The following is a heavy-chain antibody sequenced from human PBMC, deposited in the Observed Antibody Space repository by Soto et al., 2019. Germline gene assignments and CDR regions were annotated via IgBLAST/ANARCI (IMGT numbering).Heavy chain of an antibody. CDR2: IYHSGST. CDR1: GGSISSSNW. J-gene: IGHJ4*02. V-gene: IGHV4-4*02. Sequence: TSETLSLTCAVSGGSISSSNWWSWVRQPPGKGLEGIGEIYHSGSTSYNPSLKSRVTISVDRSKNQFSLKLTSVTAAETAVYYCARDKITGLFDYWGQGTLVTVS. CDR3: ARDKITGLFDY. D-gene: IGHD2-8*02.